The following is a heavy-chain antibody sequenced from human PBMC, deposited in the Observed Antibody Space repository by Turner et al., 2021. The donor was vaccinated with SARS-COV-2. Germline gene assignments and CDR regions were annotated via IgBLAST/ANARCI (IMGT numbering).Heavy chain of an antibody. CDR3: AKGVRGAMIVVVIPYFDY. J-gene: IGHJ4*02. Sequence: EVQLVESGGGLVQPGGSLRLSCAASGFTVSSNYMSWVRQAPGKGLEWVSVIYSGGSTYYADSVKGRFTISRDNSKNTLYLQMNSLRAEDTAVYYCAKGVRGAMIVVVIPYFDYWGQGTLVTVSS. CDR1: GFTVSSNY. V-gene: IGHV3-53*01. D-gene: IGHD3-22*01. CDR2: IYSGGST.